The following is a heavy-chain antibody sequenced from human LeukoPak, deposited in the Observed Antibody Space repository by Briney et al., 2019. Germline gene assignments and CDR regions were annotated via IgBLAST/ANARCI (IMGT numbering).Heavy chain of an antibody. Sequence: ASVKVSCKASGGTFSSYAISWVRQAPGQGLEWMGGIIPIFGTANYAQEFQGRVTITTDESTSTAYMELSSLRSEDTAVYYCASSYYDSSGHNFDYWGQGTLVTVSS. D-gene: IGHD3-22*01. V-gene: IGHV1-69*05. J-gene: IGHJ4*02. CDR1: GGTFSSYA. CDR3: ASSYYDSSGHNFDY. CDR2: IIPIFGTA.